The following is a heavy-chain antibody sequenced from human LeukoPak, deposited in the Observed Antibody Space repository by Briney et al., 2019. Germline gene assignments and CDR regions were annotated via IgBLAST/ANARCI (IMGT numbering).Heavy chain of an antibody. CDR1: GYTFTGYY. Sequence: ASVKVSCKASGYTFTGYYMHWVRQAPGQGLEWMGWINPNSGGTNYAQKFQGRVTMTRDTSISTAYMELSRLRSDDTAVYYCARDLGIVVVVAATRYYYYGMDVWGQGTTVTVSS. J-gene: IGHJ6*02. V-gene: IGHV1-2*02. CDR3: ARDLGIVVVVAATRYYYYGMDV. D-gene: IGHD2-15*01. CDR2: INPNSGGT.